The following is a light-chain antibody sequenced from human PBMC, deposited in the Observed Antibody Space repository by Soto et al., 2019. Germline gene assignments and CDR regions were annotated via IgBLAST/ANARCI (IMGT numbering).Light chain of an antibody. CDR1: QGITND. J-gene: IGKJ1*01. Sequence: IQMTQSPSSLSASVGDRVTITCRASQGITNDLGWYQQRPGKAPNLLIYAASSLQSGVPSRFSGSGSGTDFTLTISSLQPEDFTAYYCLQNYNYPRTFGQGTKVDIK. CDR2: AAS. V-gene: IGKV1-6*01. CDR3: LQNYNYPRT.